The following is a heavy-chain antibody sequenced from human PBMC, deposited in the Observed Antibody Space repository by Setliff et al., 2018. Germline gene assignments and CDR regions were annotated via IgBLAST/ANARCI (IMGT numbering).Heavy chain of an antibody. CDR1: GFTFSSYA. V-gene: IGHV3-23*01. CDR2: SSGSGYST. J-gene: IGHJ6*03. D-gene: IGHD3-16*01. Sequence: HPGGSLRLSCATSGFTFSSYAMAWVRQAPGKGLEWVSGSSGSGYSTYYAESVKGRFTVSRDHSKDTLYLQMNSLSHDDTAVYYCATEGAYYDSHSHMDVWGKGTTVTVSS. CDR3: ATEGAYYDSHSHMDV.